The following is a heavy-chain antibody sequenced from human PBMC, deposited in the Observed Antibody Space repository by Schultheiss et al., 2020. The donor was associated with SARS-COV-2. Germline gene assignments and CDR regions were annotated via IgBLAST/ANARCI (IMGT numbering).Heavy chain of an antibody. V-gene: IGHV4-59*01. J-gene: IGHJ6*03. CDR2: IYYSGST. Sequence: SKTLSLTCTVSGGSISSYYWSWIRQPPGKGLEWIGYIYYSGSTNYNPSLKSRVTISVDTSKNQFSPKLSSVTAADTAVYYCARVLSGITMVRGVTRSGRLYYMDVWGKGTTVTVSS. D-gene: IGHD3-10*01. CDR1: GGSISSYY. CDR3: ARVLSGITMVRGVTRSGRLYYMDV.